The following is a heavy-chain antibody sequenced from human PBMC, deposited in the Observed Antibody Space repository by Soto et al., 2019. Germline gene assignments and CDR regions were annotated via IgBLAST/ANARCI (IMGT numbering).Heavy chain of an antibody. J-gene: IGHJ3*02. V-gene: IGHV1-46*01. CDR1: GYTFTSYY. Sequence: GASVKVSCKASGYTFTSYYMHWVRQAPGQGLEWMGIINPSGGSTSYAQKFQGRVTMTRDTSTSTVYMELSSLRSEDTAVYYCARDLPPSIAAAGTGAFDIWGQGTMVTVSS. CDR3: ARDLPPSIAAAGTGAFDI. CDR2: INPSGGST. D-gene: IGHD6-13*01.